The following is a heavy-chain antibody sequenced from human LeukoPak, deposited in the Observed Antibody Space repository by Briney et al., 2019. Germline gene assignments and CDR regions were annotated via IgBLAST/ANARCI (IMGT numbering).Heavy chain of an antibody. V-gene: IGHV3-21*01. CDR3: ARDRSPKCSGGSCYLDY. Sequence: PGGSLRLSCAASGFTFNTYTIGWVRQAPGKGLEWVASISSSSTYIYYADSVKGRFTISRDNAKNSLSLQMNSLRAEDTAVYYCARDRSPKCSGGSCYLDYWGQGTLVTVSS. J-gene: IGHJ4*02. D-gene: IGHD2-15*01. CDR1: GFTFNTYT. CDR2: ISSSSTYI.